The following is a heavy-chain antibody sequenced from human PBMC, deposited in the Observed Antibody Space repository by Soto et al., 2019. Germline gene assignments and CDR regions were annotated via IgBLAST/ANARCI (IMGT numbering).Heavy chain of an antibody. CDR1: GGSISSYY. V-gene: IGHV4-59*01. D-gene: IGHD6-6*01. CDR2: IYQSRTT. Sequence: SETLSLTCSVSGGSISSYYWSWIRQPPGKGLEWIGYIYQSRTTNYNPSLKSRVTISADTSKNQFSLNLRSVTAADTAVYYCAREGSIAARRGTFDYWGQGTLVTVS. J-gene: IGHJ4*02. CDR3: AREGSIAARRGTFDY.